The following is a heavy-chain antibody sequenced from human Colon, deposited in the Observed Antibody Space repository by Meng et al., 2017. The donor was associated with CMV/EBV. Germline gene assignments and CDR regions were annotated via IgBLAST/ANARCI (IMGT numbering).Heavy chain of an antibody. J-gene: IGHJ6*02. CDR2: INQDGTEK. CDR1: GFTFSTYW. V-gene: IGHV3-7*01. Sequence: GESLKISCGGSGFTFSTYWMNWVRQAPGKGLEWVANINQDGTEKYFLDSVKGRFTISRDNAKKSLYLQMNSLRVEDTAVYFCARGQSSFNYNYYYGMDVWGQGTTVTVSS. CDR3: ARGQSSFNYNYYYGMDV.